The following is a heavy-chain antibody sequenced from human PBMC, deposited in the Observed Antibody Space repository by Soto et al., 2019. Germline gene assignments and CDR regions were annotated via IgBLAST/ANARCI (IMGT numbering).Heavy chain of an antibody. CDR2: LSGSGST. J-gene: IGHJ4*02. Sequence: EVQLLDSGGRLVQPGGSLRLSCEASGFSFSNYAMTWVRQAPGKGLEWVSGLSGSGSTYYADSVKGRFTISRDNFRNTLYLQMNSLRADDTAVYYCARSQGCSDGSCLRGFGYWGEGTLVAVS. V-gene: IGHV3-23*01. CDR1: GFSFSNYA. CDR3: ARSQGCSDGSCLRGFGY. D-gene: IGHD2-15*01.